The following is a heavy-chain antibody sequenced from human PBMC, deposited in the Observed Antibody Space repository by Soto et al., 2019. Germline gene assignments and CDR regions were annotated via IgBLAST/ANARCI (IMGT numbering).Heavy chain of an antibody. CDR1: GGSISSYY. J-gene: IGHJ2*01. Sequence: QVQLQESGPGLVKPSETLSLTCTVSGGSISSYYWSWIRQPPGKGLEWIGYIYYSGSTNYNPSLKSRVTIVVDTSKNQFSLKLSSVTAADTAVYYCARVGNYYGSGSYYSHRGVWYFDLWGRGTLVTVSS. V-gene: IGHV4-59*01. CDR2: IYYSGST. D-gene: IGHD3-10*01. CDR3: ARVGNYYGSGSYYSHRGVWYFDL.